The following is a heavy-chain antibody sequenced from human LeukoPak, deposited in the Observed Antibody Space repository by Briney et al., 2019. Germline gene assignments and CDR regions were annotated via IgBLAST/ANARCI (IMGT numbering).Heavy chain of an antibody. CDR3: ARAGAPYGSGNYYNSDV. CDR1: GASISSYY. CDR2: IHHSGGA. D-gene: IGHD3-10*01. J-gene: IGHJ6*02. V-gene: IGHV4-59*01. Sequence: SETLSLTCTVSGASISSYYWSWIRQPPGKGLEWIGYIHHSGGANYNPSLKSRVTISVDTSKNQFSLKPSSVTAADTAVYYCARAGAPYGSGNYYNSDVWGQGTTVTVSS.